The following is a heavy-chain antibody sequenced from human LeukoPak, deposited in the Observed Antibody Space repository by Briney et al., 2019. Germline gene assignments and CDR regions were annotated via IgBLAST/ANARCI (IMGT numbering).Heavy chain of an antibody. CDR3: AREEEDYGGIPYYYMDV. CDR2: ISSSSSYI. CDR1: GFTFDDYG. V-gene: IGHV3-21*01. D-gene: IGHD4-23*01. Sequence: GGSLRLSCAASGFTFDDYGMSWVRQAPGKGLEWVSSISSSSSYIYYADSVKGRFTISRDNAKNSLYLQMNSLRAEDTAVYYCAREEEDYGGIPYYYMDVWGKGTTVTISS. J-gene: IGHJ6*03.